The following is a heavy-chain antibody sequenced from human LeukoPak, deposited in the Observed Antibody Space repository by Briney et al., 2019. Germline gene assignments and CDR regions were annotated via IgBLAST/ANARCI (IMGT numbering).Heavy chain of an antibody. D-gene: IGHD2-15*01. J-gene: IGHJ3*02. V-gene: IGHV3-30*02. CDR3: AKDTRYCSGGSCYSGAFDI. Sequence: GGSLRLSCAASGFTFISYGMHWVRQAPGKGLEWVAFIRYDGSNKYYADSVKGRFTISRDNSKNTLYLQMKSLRAEDTAVYYCAKDTRYCSGGSCYSGAFDIWGQGTMVTVSS. CDR1: GFTFISYG. CDR2: IRYDGSNK.